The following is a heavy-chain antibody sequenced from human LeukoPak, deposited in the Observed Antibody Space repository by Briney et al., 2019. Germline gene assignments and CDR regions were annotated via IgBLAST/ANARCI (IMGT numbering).Heavy chain of an antibody. CDR1: GFTFSSYG. Sequence: PGGSLRLSCAASGFTFSSYGMHWVRQAPGKGLEWVAVISYDGSNTYYADSVKGRFTISRDNSKNMLYLQMNSLRAEDTAVYYCARIADVSDAFDIWGQGTMVTVSS. J-gene: IGHJ3*02. CDR3: ARIADVSDAFDI. D-gene: IGHD2-21*01. V-gene: IGHV3-30*03. CDR2: ISYDGSNT.